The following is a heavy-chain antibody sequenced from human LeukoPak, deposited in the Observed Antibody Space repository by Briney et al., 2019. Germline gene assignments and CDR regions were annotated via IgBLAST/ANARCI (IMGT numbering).Heavy chain of an antibody. D-gene: IGHD2-2*02. CDR3: AREDIVVVPAAIHSGGMDV. V-gene: IGHV4-34*01. CDR2: INHSGST. J-gene: IGHJ6*04. CDR1: GGSFSGYY. Sequence: SETLSLTCAVYGGSFSGYYRSWIRQPPGKGLEWIGEINHSGSTNYNPSLKSRVTISVDTSKNQFSLKLSSVTAADTAVYYCAREDIVVVPAAIHSGGMDVWGKGTTVTVSS.